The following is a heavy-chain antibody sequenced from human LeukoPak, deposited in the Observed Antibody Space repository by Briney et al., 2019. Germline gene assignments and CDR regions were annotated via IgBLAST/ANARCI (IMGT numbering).Heavy chain of an antibody. D-gene: IGHD1-26*01. CDR2: IYNSWTT. CDR1: GDSVSSGSNY. CDR3: ATVPRGSTVGTLPYFYYYMDV. V-gene: IGHV4-61*02. Sequence: ASETLSLTCTVSGDSVSSGSNYWSWIRQPAGKGLEWIGRIYNSWTTNYNPSLKSRVTISVDTSKNQFSMKLSSVTAADTAVYYCATVPRGSTVGTLPYFYYYMDVWGKGTTVIVSS. J-gene: IGHJ6*03.